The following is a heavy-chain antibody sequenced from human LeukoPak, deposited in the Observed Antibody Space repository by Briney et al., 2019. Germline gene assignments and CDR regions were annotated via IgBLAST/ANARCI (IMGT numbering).Heavy chain of an antibody. Sequence: GGSLRLSCAASGFTFSSYAMHWVRQAPGKGLEWVAVISYDGSNKYYADSVKGRFTISRDNSKNTLYLQMNSLRAEDTAVYYCARVWYSSNSSAFDIWGQGTMVTVSS. J-gene: IGHJ3*02. D-gene: IGHD6-13*01. CDR3: ARVWYSSNSSAFDI. CDR2: ISYDGSNK. V-gene: IGHV3-30-3*01. CDR1: GFTFSSYA.